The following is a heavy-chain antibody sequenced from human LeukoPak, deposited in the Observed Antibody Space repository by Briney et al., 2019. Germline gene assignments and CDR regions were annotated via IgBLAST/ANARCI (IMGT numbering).Heavy chain of an antibody. D-gene: IGHD3-22*01. J-gene: IGHJ4*02. CDR3: AKDFDSSGYYFYYFDY. CDR1: GFTFSSYA. V-gene: IGHV3-23*01. CDR2: ISGIGGST. Sequence: GGPLRLSCAPSGFTFSSYAMSWLRQAPAKGLYWVSAISGIGGSTYYADSVKGRFTISRDNSKNTLYLQMNSLRAEDTAVDYCAKDFDSSGYYFYYFDYWGQGTLVTVSS.